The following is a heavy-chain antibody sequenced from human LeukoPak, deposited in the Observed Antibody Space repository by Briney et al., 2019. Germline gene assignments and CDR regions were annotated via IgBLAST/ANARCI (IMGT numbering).Heavy chain of an antibody. CDR1: RYTFTSYY. Sequence: ASMKVSCKASRYTFTSYYMHWVRQAPGQGLEWMGIINPSGGSTTYAQKFQGRVTMTRDTSTSTVYMELSSLRSEDTAVYYCARDAPYGSGTYYFDYWGQGTLVTVSS. D-gene: IGHD3-10*01. CDR3: ARDAPYGSGTYYFDY. CDR2: INPSGGST. J-gene: IGHJ4*02. V-gene: IGHV1-46*01.